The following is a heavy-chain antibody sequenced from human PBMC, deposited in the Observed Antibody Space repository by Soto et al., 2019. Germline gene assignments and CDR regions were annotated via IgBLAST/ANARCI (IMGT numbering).Heavy chain of an antibody. D-gene: IGHD6-13*01. CDR3: ARESSSSCHDY. V-gene: IGHV1-18*01. Sequence: QVQLVQSGAEVKKPGASVKVSCKASGYTFTSYSISWVRQAPGQGLEWMGWISAYNGNTNYAQKLQGRGTMTTDTSTGTAYMELRRLRSADTAVYYCARESSSSCHDYWGQGTRVTVSS. CDR1: GYTFTSYS. CDR2: ISAYNGNT. J-gene: IGHJ4*02.